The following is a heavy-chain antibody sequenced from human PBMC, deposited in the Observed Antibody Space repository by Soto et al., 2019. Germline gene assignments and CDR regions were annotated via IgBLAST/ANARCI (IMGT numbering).Heavy chain of an antibody. CDR2: IIPIFGTA. Sequence: QVQLVQSGAEVKKPGSSVKVSCKASGGTFSSYAISWVRQAPGQGLEWMGGIIPIFGTANYAQKFQGRVTITADESTSTVYVGLSMLRSEDTAVYYCARAAHTAMVTYYYYYGMDDRGQGTTVTASS. CDR3: ARAAHTAMVTYYYYYGMDD. V-gene: IGHV1-69*01. CDR1: GGTFSSYA. J-gene: IGHJ6*02. D-gene: IGHD5-18*01.